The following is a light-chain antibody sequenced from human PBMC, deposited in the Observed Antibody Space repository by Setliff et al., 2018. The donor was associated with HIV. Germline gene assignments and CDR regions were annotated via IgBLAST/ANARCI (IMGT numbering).Light chain of an antibody. Sequence: QSVLTQPPSVSGSPGQSIAISCNGTGSDIGGYNYVSWYQQQPGKAPKLIIYVVNSRPSGISTRFSGSKSGNTASLTISGLQAEDEAVYFCSSYTSTRSWVFGGGTQLTVL. CDR1: GSDIGGYNY. V-gene: IGLV2-14*03. CDR3: SSYTSTRSWV. CDR2: VVN. J-gene: IGLJ3*02.